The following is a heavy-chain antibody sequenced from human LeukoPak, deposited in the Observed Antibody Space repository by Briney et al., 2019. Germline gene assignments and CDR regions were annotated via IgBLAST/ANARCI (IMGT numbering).Heavy chain of an antibody. Sequence: GGSLRLSCAASGFTFSNYAILWVRQAPGKGLEWVAVISYDGSSKNFADSVKGRFTISRDNSKNTLYLQMNSLRVEDTAVYYCAKHRFESGGYHSTDWGQGTLVTVSS. D-gene: IGHD3-22*01. CDR2: ISYDGSSK. J-gene: IGHJ4*02. CDR3: AKHRFESGGYHSTD. V-gene: IGHV3-30-3*02. CDR1: GFTFSNYA.